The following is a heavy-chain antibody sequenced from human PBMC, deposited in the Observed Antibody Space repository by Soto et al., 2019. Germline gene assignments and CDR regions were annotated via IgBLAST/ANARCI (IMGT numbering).Heavy chain of an antibody. Sequence: GGSLRLSCAASGFTFSSYGMHWVRQAPGKGLEWVAVIWYDGSNKYYADSVKGRFTISRDNSKNTLYLQMNSLRAEDTAVYYCARAEMATITGNFDYWGQGTLVTVSS. J-gene: IGHJ4*02. V-gene: IGHV3-33*01. CDR3: ARAEMATITGNFDY. CDR1: GFTFSSYG. CDR2: IWYDGSNK. D-gene: IGHD5-12*01.